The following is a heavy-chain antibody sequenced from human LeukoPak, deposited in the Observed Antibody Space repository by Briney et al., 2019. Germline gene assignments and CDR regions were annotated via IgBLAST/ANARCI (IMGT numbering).Heavy chain of an antibody. CDR3: ARPGYSGYDSQAWLYGMDV. CDR2: IYYSGST. V-gene: IGHV4-59*08. J-gene: IGHJ6*02. D-gene: IGHD5-12*01. Sequence: SETLSLTCTVSDGSIGAYCWSWIRQPPGKGLEWIGYIYYSGSTNYNPSLKSRVTISIDTSRNQFSLKLSSVTAADTAVYYCARPGYSGYDSQAWLYGMDVWGQGTTVTVSS. CDR1: DGSIGAYC.